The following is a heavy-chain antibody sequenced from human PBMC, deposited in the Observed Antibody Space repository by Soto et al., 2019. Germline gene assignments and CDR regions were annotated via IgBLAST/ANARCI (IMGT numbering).Heavy chain of an antibody. D-gene: IGHD4-4*01. Sequence: QVQLQESGPGLVKPSQTLSLTCTVSGGSISSGGYYWSWIRQHPGKGLEWIGYIYYSGSTYYNPSLKSRVTISVDTSQNQFSLKLSSVTAADTAVYYCARGSMTTVTTWYYGMDVLGQGTTVTVSS. CDR1: GGSISSGGYY. V-gene: IGHV4-31*03. CDR2: IYYSGST. CDR3: ARGSMTTVTTWYYGMDV. J-gene: IGHJ6*02.